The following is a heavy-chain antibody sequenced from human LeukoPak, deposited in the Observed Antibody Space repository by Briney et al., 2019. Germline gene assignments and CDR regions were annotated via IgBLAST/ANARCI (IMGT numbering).Heavy chain of an antibody. J-gene: IGHJ4*02. Sequence: ASVTVSCKASGYTFTSYAMNWVRQAPGQGLEWMGWINTNTGNPTYAQGFTGRFVFSLDTSVSTAYLQISSLKAEDTAVYYCARVVGCGGDCYSGISDYWGQGTLVTVSS. D-gene: IGHD2-21*02. CDR1: GYTFTSYA. CDR2: INTNTGNP. CDR3: ARVVGCGGDCYSGISDY. V-gene: IGHV7-4-1*02.